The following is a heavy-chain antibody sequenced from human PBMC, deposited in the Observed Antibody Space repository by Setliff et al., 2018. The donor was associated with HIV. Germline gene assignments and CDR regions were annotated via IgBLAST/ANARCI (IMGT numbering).Heavy chain of an antibody. CDR2: IIPMFGSA. Sequence: SVKVSCKASGDSFSYYMHWVRQAPGQGLEWMGGIIPMFGSANYAQKFQGRVTITADGSTRTVYMVLSSLRSEDTAVYYCARGTDGDYYYYMDVWGKGTTVTVSS. D-gene: IGHD3-10*01. V-gene: IGHV1-69*13. J-gene: IGHJ6*03. CDR3: ARGTDGDYYYYMDV. CDR1: GDSFSYY.